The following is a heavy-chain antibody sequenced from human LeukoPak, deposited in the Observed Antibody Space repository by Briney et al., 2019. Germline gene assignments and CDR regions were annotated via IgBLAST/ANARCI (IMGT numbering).Heavy chain of an antibody. CDR2: ISSSGSTI. CDR1: GFTFSSYE. Sequence: GGSLRLSCAASGFTFSSYEMNWVRQAPGKGLEWVSYISSSGSTIYYADSVKGRFTISRDNAKNSLYLQMNSLRAEDTAVYYCARDSRSEYSSSWYLFSEGNWFDPWGQGTLVTVSS. CDR3: ARDSRSEYSSSWYLFSEGNWFDP. D-gene: IGHD6-13*01. V-gene: IGHV3-48*03. J-gene: IGHJ5*02.